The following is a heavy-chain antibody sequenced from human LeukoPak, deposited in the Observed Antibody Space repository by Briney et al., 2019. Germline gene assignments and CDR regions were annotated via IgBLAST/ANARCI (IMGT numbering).Heavy chain of an antibody. D-gene: IGHD3-9*01. CDR2: IWYDGSNK. Sequence: GRSLRLSCAASGFTFSSYGMHWVRQAPGKGLEWVAVIWYDGSNKYYADSVKGRFTISRDNSKNTLYLQMNSLRAEDTAVYYCARDYDILTGYYKGGFFDHWGQGTLVTVSS. J-gene: IGHJ4*02. CDR1: GFTFSSYG. CDR3: ARDYDILTGYYKGGFFDH. V-gene: IGHV3-33*01.